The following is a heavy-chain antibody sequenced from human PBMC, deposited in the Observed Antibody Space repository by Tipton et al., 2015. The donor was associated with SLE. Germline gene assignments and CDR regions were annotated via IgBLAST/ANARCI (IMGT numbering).Heavy chain of an antibody. J-gene: IGHJ1*01. CDR3: ASSVGYCSGGSCPGDFQH. V-gene: IGHV4-34*01. CDR2: INHSGST. Sequence: TLSLTCAVYGGSFSGYYWSWIRQPPGKGLEWIGEINHSGSTNYNPSLKSRVTISVDTSKNQFSLKLSSVTAADTAVYYCASSVGYCSGGSCPGDFQHWGQGTLVTVSS. D-gene: IGHD2-15*01. CDR1: GGSFSGYY.